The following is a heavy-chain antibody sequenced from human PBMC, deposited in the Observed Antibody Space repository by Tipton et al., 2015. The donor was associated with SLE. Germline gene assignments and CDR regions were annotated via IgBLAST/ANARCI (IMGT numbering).Heavy chain of an antibody. CDR3: RAVLVVYAKADY. Sequence: SLRLSCAASGFTFSNYAMHWVRQAPGKGLEWVAVISYDGSNKYYADSVKGRFTISRDNSKNTLYLQMNSLRAEDTAVYYCRAVLVVYAKADYWGQGTLVTVSS. CDR1: GFTFSNYA. J-gene: IGHJ4*02. CDR2: ISYDGSNK. V-gene: IGHV3-30*04. D-gene: IGHD2-8*02.